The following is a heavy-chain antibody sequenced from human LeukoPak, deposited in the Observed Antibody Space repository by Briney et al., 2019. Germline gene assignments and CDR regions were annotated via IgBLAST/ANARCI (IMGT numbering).Heavy chain of an antibody. J-gene: IGHJ4*02. CDR1: GYTFTSYD. CDR3: ARVGVVAANDY. D-gene: IGHD2-15*01. CDR2: MNPNSGNT. Sequence: ASVKVSCRASGYTFTSYDINWVRQATGQGPEWMGWMNPNSGNTGYAQKFQGRVTMTRNTSISTAYMELSSLRSEDTAVYYCARVGVVAANDYWGQGTLVTVSS. V-gene: IGHV1-8*01.